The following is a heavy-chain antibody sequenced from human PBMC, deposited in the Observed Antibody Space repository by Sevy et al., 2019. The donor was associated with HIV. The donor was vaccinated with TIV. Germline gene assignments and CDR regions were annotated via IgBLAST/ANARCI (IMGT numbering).Heavy chain of an antibody. CDR3: ARPRANYVDHYFFYAMDV. J-gene: IGHJ6*02. D-gene: IGHD4-17*01. V-gene: IGHV3-30-3*01. Sequence: GGSLRLSCAASGFAFSNYYAMHWVRQAPGKGLEWVALISYDGSDKYYADSGKGRFTVSRDNFKNTLFLQMNSLTTEDTAVYYGARPRANYVDHYFFYAMDVWGQGTTVTVSS. CDR2: ISYDGSDK. CDR1: GFAFSNYYA.